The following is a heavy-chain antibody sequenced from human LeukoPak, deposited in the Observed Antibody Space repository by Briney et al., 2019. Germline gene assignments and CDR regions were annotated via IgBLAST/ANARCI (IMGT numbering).Heavy chain of an antibody. D-gene: IGHD4-17*01. CDR1: GFTFNNYA. CDR3: AKDRTGAYRIFDY. Sequence: GGSLRLSCAASGFTFNNYAMSWVRQAPGMGLEWISVISAGGSSIFYADSVKGRFSTSRDNSKNTLSLQMNSLRAEDTAVYYCAKDRTGAYRIFDYWGQGTLVTVSS. V-gene: IGHV3-23*01. J-gene: IGHJ4*02. CDR2: ISAGGSSI.